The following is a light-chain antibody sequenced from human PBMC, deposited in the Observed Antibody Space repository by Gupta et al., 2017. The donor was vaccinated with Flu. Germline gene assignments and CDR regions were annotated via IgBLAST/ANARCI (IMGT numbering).Light chain of an antibody. J-gene: IGKJ4*01. Sequence: PESLSPMDGATLSCSSSQSMSYYLAWYQQKPGQAPRLLIYDASSRATGIPARFSGSGSGTDFTLTLSSLEPEDSAVYYCQQRTLWPLTFGGGTKVDIK. V-gene: IGKV3-11*01. CDR2: DAS. CDR3: QQRTLWPLT. CDR1: QSMSYY.